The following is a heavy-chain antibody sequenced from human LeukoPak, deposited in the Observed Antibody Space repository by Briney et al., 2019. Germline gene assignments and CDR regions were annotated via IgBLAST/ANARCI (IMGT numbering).Heavy chain of an antibody. J-gene: IGHJ4*02. CDR1: XXSIGXNG. V-gene: IGHV3-23*01. Sequence: LPGGSLRXSXXXXXXSIGXNGVTWVRQTPEKGLEWVSAISENPERRHYSNSVRGRFVISRDMSKNSVFLQMASLRAEDTAIYYCAREENTLLLSLDYWGLGTLVTVSS. CDR2: ISENPERR. CDR3: AREENTLLLSLDY. D-gene: IGHD2/OR15-2a*01.